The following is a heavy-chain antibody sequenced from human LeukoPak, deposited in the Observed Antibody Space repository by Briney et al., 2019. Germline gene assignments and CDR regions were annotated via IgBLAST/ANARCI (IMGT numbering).Heavy chain of an antibody. D-gene: IGHD3-10*01. CDR2: ISYDGSDK. V-gene: IGHV3-30*18. J-gene: IGHJ4*02. CDR3: AKDRYYGSGSYSLYFDY. CDR1: GFTFSSYG. Sequence: SGGSLRLSCAAPGFTFSSYGMHWVRQAPGKGLGWVAVISYDGSDKYYADSVKGRFTISRDNSKNTLYLQMNSLRAEDTAVYYCAKDRYYGSGSYSLYFDYWGQGTLVTVSS.